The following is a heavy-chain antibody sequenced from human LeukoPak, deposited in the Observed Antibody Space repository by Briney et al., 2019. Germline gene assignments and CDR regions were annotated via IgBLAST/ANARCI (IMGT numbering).Heavy chain of an antibody. CDR1: GGSISSYY. J-gene: IGHJ5*02. CDR2: IYYSGST. V-gene: IGHV4-59*01. CDR3: ARDSTIGWFDP. Sequence: SETLSLTCTVSGGSISSYYWSWIRQPPGKGLEWIGYIYYSGSTNYNPSLKSRVTISVDTSKNQFSLKLSSVTAADTAVYYCARDSTIGWFDPWGQGTLVTVSS.